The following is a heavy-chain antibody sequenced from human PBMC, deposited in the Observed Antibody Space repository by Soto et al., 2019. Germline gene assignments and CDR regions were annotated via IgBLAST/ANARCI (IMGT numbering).Heavy chain of an antibody. D-gene: IGHD3-22*01. CDR3: AKDPTSYDSSAQFDS. J-gene: IGHJ4*02. CDR2: ISGSGGST. V-gene: IGHV3-23*01. CDR1: GFTFSSYA. Sequence: HPGGSLRLSCAASGFTFSSYAMSWVRQAPGKGLEWVSAISGSGGSTYYAESVKGRFTISRDNSKNTLYLQMNSLRAEDTAVYYCAKDPTSYDSSAQFDSWGQGTLVTVSS.